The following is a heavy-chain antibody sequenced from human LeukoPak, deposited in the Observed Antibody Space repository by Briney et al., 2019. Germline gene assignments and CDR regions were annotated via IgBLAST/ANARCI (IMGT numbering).Heavy chain of an antibody. CDR2: ISTSSGHI. J-gene: IGHJ3*02. D-gene: IGHD1/OR15-1a*01. V-gene: IGHV3-21*01. CDR3: VKDRSLRTSCLNDAFDI. CDR1: GFTFNTYN. Sequence: PGGSLRLSCAASGFTFNTYNMNWVRQAPGKGLEWVSSISTSSGHIYYADSVKGRFTISRDNSKDTLYLQMSSLTAEDTAVYYCVKDRSLRTSCLNDAFDIWGQGTMVTVSS.